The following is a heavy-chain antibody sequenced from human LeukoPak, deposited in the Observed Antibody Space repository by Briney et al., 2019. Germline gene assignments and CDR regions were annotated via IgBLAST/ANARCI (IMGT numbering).Heavy chain of an antibody. V-gene: IGHV4-39*01. CDR3: ARHTIDFWSGYYSSGYYFDY. Sequence: SETLSLTCTVSGGSISSSSYYWGWIRQPPGKGLEWIGRFYYSGSTYYNPSLKSRVTISVDTSKNQFSLKLSSVTAADTAVYYCARHTIDFWSGYYSSGYYFDYWGQGTLVTVSS. CDR2: FYYSGST. D-gene: IGHD3-3*01. CDR1: GGSISSSSYY. J-gene: IGHJ4*02.